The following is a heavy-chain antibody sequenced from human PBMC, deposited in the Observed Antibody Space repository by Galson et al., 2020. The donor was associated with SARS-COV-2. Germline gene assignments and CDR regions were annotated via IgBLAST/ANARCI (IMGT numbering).Heavy chain of an antibody. CDR3: ARDLRGDYVWGSYRPREFDY. CDR1: GFTFDDYG. J-gene: IGHJ4*02. V-gene: IGHV3-20*04. D-gene: IGHD3-16*02. CDR2: INWNGGST. Sequence: GGSLRLSCAASGFTFDDYGMSWVRQAPGKGLEWVSGINWNGGSTGYADSVKGRFTISRDNAKNSLYLQMNSLRAEDTALYYCARDLRGDYVWGSYRPREFDYWGQGTLVTVSS.